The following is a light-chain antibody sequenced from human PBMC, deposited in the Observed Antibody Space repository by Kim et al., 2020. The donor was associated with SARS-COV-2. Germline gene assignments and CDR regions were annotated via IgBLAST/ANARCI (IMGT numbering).Light chain of an antibody. J-gene: IGKJ1*01. CDR1: QDITSD. Sequence: ASVGDRVTITCRASQDITSDLGWYQQKPGKAPKFLISDASTLQGGVPSRFSGSGSGTDFTLTMSSLQPEDFATYYCLQDYNYPWTFGQGTKVDIK. CDR2: DAS. CDR3: LQDYNYPWT. V-gene: IGKV1-6*01.